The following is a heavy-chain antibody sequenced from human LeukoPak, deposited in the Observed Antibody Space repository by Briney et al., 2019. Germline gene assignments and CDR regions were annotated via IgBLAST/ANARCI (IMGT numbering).Heavy chain of an antibody. D-gene: IGHD6-13*01. CDR2: INPYSGDT. J-gene: IGHJ4*02. CDR3: ARDQGSLTRSWYTGY. CDR1: GYTFTGYH. Sequence: SSVKVSCKASGYTFTGYHIHWVRQAPGQGLEWMGRINPYSGDTNFAQKFQGRVTMTRDTSITTAYMDLSSLTPDDTAVYFCARDQGSLTRSWYTGYWGQGTQVTVSS. V-gene: IGHV1-2*06.